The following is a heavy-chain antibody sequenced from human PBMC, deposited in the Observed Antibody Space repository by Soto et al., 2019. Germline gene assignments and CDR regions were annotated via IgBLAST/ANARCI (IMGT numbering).Heavy chain of an antibody. CDR1: GFSLSTDDVG. D-gene: IGHD6-6*01. Sequence: GSGPTLVNPTQTLTLTCTFSGFSLSTDDVGVGWIRQPPGKALDWLAVIYWDDDKRYSPSLKSRLTITKDTSKNQVLLTMTNMDPVDTATYFCARSQYSTSSFDYWGQGVFVTGS. CDR3: ARSQYSTSSFDY. V-gene: IGHV2-5*02. CDR2: IYWDDDK. J-gene: IGHJ4*02.